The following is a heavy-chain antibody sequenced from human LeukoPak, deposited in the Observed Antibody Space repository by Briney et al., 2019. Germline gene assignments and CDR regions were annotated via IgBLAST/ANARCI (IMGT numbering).Heavy chain of an antibody. CDR3: AHKHSAVGAFDY. CDR2: TCWDDDK. D-gene: IGHD6-19*01. CDR1: GVSLTTTGVS. J-gene: IGHJ4*02. V-gene: IGHV2-5*02. Sequence: SGPTLVNPTQTLTLTCTFSGVSLTTTGVSVGWVRQPPGKALEWLALTCWDDDKRYSPSLQSRLTITKDTSKNRVVLSVTNMDPVDTATYYCAHKHSAVGAFDYWGQGILVTVSS.